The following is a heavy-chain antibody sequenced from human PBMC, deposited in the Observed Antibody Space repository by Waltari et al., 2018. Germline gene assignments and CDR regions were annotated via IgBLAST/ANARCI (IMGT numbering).Heavy chain of an antibody. D-gene: IGHD2-21*01. J-gene: IGHJ3*02. CDR2: IYYSGGT. V-gene: IGHV4-39*07. CDR3: ATNCGGDCYSDFGTFDI. Sequence: QLQLQESGPGLVKPSETLSLTCTVSGGSISSSSYYWGWIRQPPGKGLGWIGGIYYSGGTYYNPSLKSRVTISVDTSKNQFSLKLGSVTAADTAVYYCATNCGGDCYSDFGTFDIWGQGTMVTVSS. CDR1: GGSISSSSYY.